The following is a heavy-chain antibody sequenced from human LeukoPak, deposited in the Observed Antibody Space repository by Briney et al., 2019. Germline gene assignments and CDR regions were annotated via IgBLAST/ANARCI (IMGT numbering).Heavy chain of an antibody. D-gene: IGHD3-10*01. V-gene: IGHV3-66*01. CDR3: TRGSPILRGRPFDY. CDR1: EFAVGGIY. J-gene: IGHJ4*02. CDR2: IYMVGMT. Sequence: GGSRRLSCAAFEFAVGGIYMAGVGRAPGKGLEWVALIYMVGMTYYADSAKGRFTNSRDNSKNTLYFQMNSLRAEDTAFYYCTRGSPILRGRPFDYWGQGTLVTVSS.